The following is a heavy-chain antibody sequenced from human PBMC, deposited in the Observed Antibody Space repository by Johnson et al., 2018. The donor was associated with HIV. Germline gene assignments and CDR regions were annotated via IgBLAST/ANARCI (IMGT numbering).Heavy chain of an antibody. D-gene: IGHD3-3*01. J-gene: IGHJ3*02. CDR3: ARPGGANYNFWSGYYDAFDI. Sequence: LVESGGGLVQPGRSLRLSCAASGFSFDDYAMHWVRQAPGKGLVWVSGMSWNSGSIGYADSVTGRFTIYRDNAKNSLYLQMNTLRAEDTAVYYCARPGGANYNFWSGYYDAFDIWGQGTMVTVSS. V-gene: IGHV3-9*01. CDR1: GFSFDDYA. CDR2: MSWNSGSI.